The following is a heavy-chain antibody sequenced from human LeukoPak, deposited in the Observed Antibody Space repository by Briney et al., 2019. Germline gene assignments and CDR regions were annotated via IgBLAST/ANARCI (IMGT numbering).Heavy chain of an antibody. V-gene: IGHV3-23*01. Sequence: GGSLTLFCGPSGFTFSSYPMSGVRHARGEGRECVSSISGGGGTTYYADSVKGRFTISRDNSKDTLYLQMNSLRAEDTAVYSCAKGPGSVLLPGDMNWFDPWGQGTLVTVSS. CDR2: ISGGGGTT. D-gene: IGHD3-10*01. J-gene: IGHJ5*02. CDR1: GFTFSSYP. CDR3: AKGPGSVLLPGDMNWFDP.